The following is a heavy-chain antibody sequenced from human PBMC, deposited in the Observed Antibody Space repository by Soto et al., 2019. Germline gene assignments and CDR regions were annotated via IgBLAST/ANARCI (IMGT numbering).Heavy chain of an antibody. CDR1: GYTFTSYY. V-gene: IGHV1-46*01. CDR2: INPSGGNK. Sequence: ASLKVSCKAAGYTFTSYYMHWVRQAPGQWLEWMGIINPSGGNKSYAHKFQGRVTITRDTSTSTVYIELSSLRSEDTAVYYCDRLCHYYYGSGSNSEPCYYGMEVWGQGTTVNVSS. J-gene: IGHJ6*02. CDR3: DRLCHYYYGSGSNSEPCYYGMEV. D-gene: IGHD3-10*01.